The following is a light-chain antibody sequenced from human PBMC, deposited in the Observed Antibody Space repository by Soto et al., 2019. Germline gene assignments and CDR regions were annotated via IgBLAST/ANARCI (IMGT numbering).Light chain of an antibody. CDR3: QQTYSNPRT. V-gene: IGKV1-39*01. CDR2: AAS. CDR1: QSIRTY. J-gene: IGKJ1*01. Sequence: DIQMTQSPSSLSASVGDRVTITCRASQSIRTYLNWYQQKPGKAPKFLIYAASTLRSGVPSRFSGSGSGTDFTLTIGSLQPEDFATYYCQQTYSNPRTFGQGTKVKIK.